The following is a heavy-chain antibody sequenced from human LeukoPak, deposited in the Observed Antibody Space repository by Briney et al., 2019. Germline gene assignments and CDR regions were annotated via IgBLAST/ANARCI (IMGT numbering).Heavy chain of an antibody. D-gene: IGHD3-9*01. CDR1: GFPFSSYA. Sequence: HPGGSLRLSCAASGFPFSSYAMSWVRQAPGKGLEWVSAISGSGGSTFHADSVKGRFTNSRDNSKNTQYLQMNSLRAEDTAVYYCAKLDVYDILTGYYKGIEYWGQGTLVAVSS. CDR3: AKLDVYDILTGYYKGIEY. J-gene: IGHJ4*02. CDR2: ISGSGGST. V-gene: IGHV3-23*01.